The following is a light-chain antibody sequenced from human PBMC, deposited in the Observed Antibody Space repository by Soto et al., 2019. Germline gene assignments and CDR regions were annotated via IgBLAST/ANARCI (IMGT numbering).Light chain of an antibody. V-gene: IGKV3-15*01. Sequence: EIVMTQSPATLAVSPGERATLSCRASQSVINNVAWYQQKPGQAPRLLISGASTRATGIPARFSGSGSGAEFTLTISSLQSEDFAVYYCQHYNVWPITFGQGTRLEIK. CDR2: GAS. CDR3: QHYNVWPIT. CDR1: QSVINN. J-gene: IGKJ5*01.